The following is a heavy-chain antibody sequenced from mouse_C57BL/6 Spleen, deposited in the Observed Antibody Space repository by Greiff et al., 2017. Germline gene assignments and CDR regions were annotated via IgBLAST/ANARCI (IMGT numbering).Heavy chain of an antibody. CDR3: SSPTGVVPTKDFDV. J-gene: IGHJ1*03. V-gene: IGHV5-9*04. CDR2: ISGGGGNT. CDR1: GFTFSSYT. D-gene: IGHD1-1*01. Sequence: EVQGVESGGGLVKPGGSLKLSCAASGFTFSSYTMSWVRQTPEKRLEWVATISGGGGNTYYPDGVKGRFTSSRDNAKHTLYLLMSSLRPEYTAVDYCSSPTGVVPTKDFDVWGTGTTVTVSS.